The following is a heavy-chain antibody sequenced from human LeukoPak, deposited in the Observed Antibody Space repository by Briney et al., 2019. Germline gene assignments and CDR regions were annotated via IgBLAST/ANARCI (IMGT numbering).Heavy chain of an antibody. Sequence: ASVKVSCKASNYTFASYGLSWVRQAPGQGLQWVGWISPYDGNTDYAQRFQARVTMTIDRATRTVYMDLKRLRLDDTAVYYCASIPPGGSYEAYWGQGTLVTVSS. CDR3: ASIPPGGSYEAY. D-gene: IGHD1-26*01. CDR2: ISPYDGNT. V-gene: IGHV1-18*01. CDR1: NYTFASYG. J-gene: IGHJ4*02.